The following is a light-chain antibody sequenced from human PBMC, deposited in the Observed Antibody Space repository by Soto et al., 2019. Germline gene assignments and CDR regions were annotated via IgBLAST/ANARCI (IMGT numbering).Light chain of an antibody. J-gene: IGKJ1*01. V-gene: IGKV3-20*01. CDR3: QQYVFSPRT. CDR1: QSVVSH. Sequence: VLTQSPGILSLSPGERATLSCRASQSVVSHLAWYRQKPGQAPSLLIYGASSKTTGTPDRFSGSGSGTDFTLTISRLEPEDFGVYYCQQYVFSPRTFGQGTKVEIK. CDR2: GAS.